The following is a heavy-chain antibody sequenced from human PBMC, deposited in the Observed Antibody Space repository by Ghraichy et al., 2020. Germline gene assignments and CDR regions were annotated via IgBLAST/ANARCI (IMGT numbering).Heavy chain of an antibody. CDR1: GGSITSNNYY. Sequence: LRLSCTVSGGSITSNNYYWTWIRQPAGKGLEWIGRIYGSGSTIYNPSLKSRVTISLDTSKNQLSLSLTSVTATDTAVYYCAARYNWNAEGPIDYWGQGTLVTVSS. J-gene: IGHJ4*02. CDR3: AARYNWNAEGPIDY. D-gene: IGHD1-20*01. V-gene: IGHV4-61*02. CDR2: IYGSGST.